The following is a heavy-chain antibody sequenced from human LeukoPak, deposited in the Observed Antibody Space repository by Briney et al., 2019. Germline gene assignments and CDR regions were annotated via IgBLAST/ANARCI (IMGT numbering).Heavy chain of an antibody. V-gene: IGHV3-7*01. CDR2: IKQDGSEK. CDR1: GFTFSSYW. D-gene: IGHD6-13*01. J-gene: IGHJ5*02. Sequence: GGSLRLSCAASGFTFSSYWMSWVRQAPGKGLEWVANIKQDGSEKYYVDSVKGRFTISRDNAKNSLYLQMNSLRAEDTAVYYCARRRQLVLRFWFDPWGQGTLVTVSS. CDR3: ARRRQLVLRFWFDP.